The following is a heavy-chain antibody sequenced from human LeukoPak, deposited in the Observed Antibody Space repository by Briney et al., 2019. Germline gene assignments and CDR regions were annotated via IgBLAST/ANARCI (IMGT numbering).Heavy chain of an antibody. CDR2: ISSSGSTI. CDR3: ARDKGYSYGREDY. J-gene: IGHJ4*02. Sequence: GGSVRLSCAACGFTFSSYAMSGVRQARGKGREGGSYISSSGSTIYYADSVKGRFTISRDNAKNSLYLQMNSLRAEDTAVYYCARDKGYSYGREDYWGQGTLVTVSS. CDR1: GFTFSSYA. V-gene: IGHV3-48*03. D-gene: IGHD5-18*01.